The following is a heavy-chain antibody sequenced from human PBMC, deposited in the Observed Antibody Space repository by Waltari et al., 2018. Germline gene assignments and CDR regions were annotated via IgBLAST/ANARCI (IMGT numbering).Heavy chain of an antibody. CDR2: ITGGGTNT. Sequence: EVRVLESGGGLVQPGGSLRLSCAASGLTFNNYAMAWVRQAPGKGLECVVVITGGGTNTSDADSVKGRFTVSRDNSKNTLDLQMNNLRLEDTAVYFCAKGLGMSDWYFDIWGRGTLLTVSS. CDR1: GLTFNNYA. D-gene: IGHD7-27*01. V-gene: IGHV3-23*01. CDR3: AKGLGMSDWYFDI. J-gene: IGHJ2*01.